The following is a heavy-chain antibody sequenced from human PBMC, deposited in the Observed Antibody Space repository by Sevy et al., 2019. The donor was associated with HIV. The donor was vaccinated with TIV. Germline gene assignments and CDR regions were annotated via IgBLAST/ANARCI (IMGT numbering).Heavy chain of an antibody. CDR1: GGSVSSGSYY. CDR3: ARARAAAGTVEYFQH. J-gene: IGHJ1*01. D-gene: IGHD6-13*01. CDR2: IYYSGST. V-gene: IGHV4-61*01. Sequence: SETLSLTCTVSGGSVSSGSYYWSWIRQPPGKGLEWIGYIYYSGSTNYNPSLKSRVTISVDTSKNQFSPKLSSVTVADTAVYYCARARAAAGTVEYFQHWGQGTLVTVSS.